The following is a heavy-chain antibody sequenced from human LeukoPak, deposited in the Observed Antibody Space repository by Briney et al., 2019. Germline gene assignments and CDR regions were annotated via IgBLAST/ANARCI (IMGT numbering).Heavy chain of an antibody. CDR1: GFIFGRYA. V-gene: IGHV3-64D*06. Sequence: GGSLRLSCSASGFIFGRYAIHWVRQAPGKGLEFVSAISGNGGTTYYADSAKGRFTISRDNSKNTLYLQMSSLGTEDTAVYYCVKDDLEERYCTTTGCYLDSWGQGTVVTVSS. CDR2: ISGNGGTT. D-gene: IGHD2-2*01. CDR3: VKDDLEERYCTTTGCYLDS. J-gene: IGHJ4*02.